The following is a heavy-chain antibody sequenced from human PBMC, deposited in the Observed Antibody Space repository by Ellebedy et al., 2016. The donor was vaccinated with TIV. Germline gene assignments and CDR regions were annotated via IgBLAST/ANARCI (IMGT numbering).Heavy chain of an antibody. Sequence: ASVKVSCKASGYTFTGYYMHWVRQAPGQGLEWMGIINPSGDSSSYAQKFQGRVTMTRDTSTSTVYMELNSLRSEDTAVYYCARDATVTAGTDWFDPWGQGTLVTVSS. CDR3: ARDATVTAGTDWFDP. J-gene: IGHJ5*02. V-gene: IGHV1-46*01. D-gene: IGHD4-17*01. CDR2: INPSGDSS. CDR1: GYTFTGYY.